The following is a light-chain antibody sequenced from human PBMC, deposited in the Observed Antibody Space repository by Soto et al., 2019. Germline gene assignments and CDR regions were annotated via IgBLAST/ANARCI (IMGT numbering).Light chain of an antibody. J-gene: IGKJ2*01. CDR1: QSISSY. V-gene: IGKV1-39*01. Sequence: DIQMTQSPSSLSASVGDRVTITCRASQSISSYLNWYQQKPGKAPKLLIYAASRLQSGVPSRFSGSGSGTDHTLTISSLQPEDFATYYCQQSYSSPYTFGQGTKLDIK. CDR3: QQSYSSPYT. CDR2: AAS.